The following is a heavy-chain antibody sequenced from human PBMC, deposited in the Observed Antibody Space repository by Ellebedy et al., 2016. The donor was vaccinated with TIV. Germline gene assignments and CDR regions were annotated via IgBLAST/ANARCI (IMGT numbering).Heavy chain of an antibody. CDR2: LYNSGNT. Sequence: GSLRLSCTVSGGSVTRSGYYWAWVRQPPGTGLEWIASLYNSGNTHYNPSLKSRVSISADTSKNQFSLMVRSVTAADTAVYYCGSFDDYDFDFWGQGTLVTVSS. CDR1: GGSVTRSGYY. D-gene: IGHD3-9*01. V-gene: IGHV4-39*07. CDR3: GSFDDYDFDF. J-gene: IGHJ4*02.